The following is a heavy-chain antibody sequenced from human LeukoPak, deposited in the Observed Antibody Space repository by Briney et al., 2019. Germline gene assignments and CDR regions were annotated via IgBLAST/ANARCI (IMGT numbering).Heavy chain of an antibody. D-gene: IGHD6-13*01. Sequence: SETLSLTCAAYGGSFSGYYWSWIRQPPGKGLEWIGEINHSRSTNYNPSLKSRVTISVDTSKNQFSLKLSSVTAADTAVYYCASETRYSSSWSYWGQGTLVTVSS. CDR3: ASETRYSSSWSY. CDR1: GGSFSGYY. V-gene: IGHV4-34*01. J-gene: IGHJ4*02. CDR2: INHSRST.